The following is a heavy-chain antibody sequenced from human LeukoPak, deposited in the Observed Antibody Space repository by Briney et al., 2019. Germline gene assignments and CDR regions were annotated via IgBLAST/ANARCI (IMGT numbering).Heavy chain of an antibody. D-gene: IGHD2-2*01. Sequence: GGSLRLSCAASGFTFSNYAMSWVRQAPGKGLEWVLSISGSCSSTYYADSVKGRFTISRDNSKNSLYLQMNSLRAEDTAVYYCAKYCVSTSCSNRGAYYGMDVWGQGTTVTVSS. V-gene: IGHV3-23*01. CDR2: ISGSCSST. CDR1: GFTFSNYA. J-gene: IGHJ6*02. CDR3: AKYCVSTSCSNRGAYYGMDV.